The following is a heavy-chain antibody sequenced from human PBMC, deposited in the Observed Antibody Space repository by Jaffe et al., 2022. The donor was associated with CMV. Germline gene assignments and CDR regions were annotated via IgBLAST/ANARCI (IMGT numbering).Heavy chain of an antibody. D-gene: IGHD6-19*01. CDR3: TRARSTSGWYGIGDY. J-gene: IGHJ4*02. CDR1: GFTLSDHY. V-gene: IGHV3-72*01. CDR2: TRNKANSYTT. Sequence: EVQLAESGGGLVQPGGSLRLSCAASGFTLSDHYMDWVRQAPGKGLEWVGRTRNKANSYTTEYAASVKGRFTISRDDSKNSLSLQMNSLKTEDTAVYYCTRARSTSGWYGIGDYWGQGSLVTVSS.